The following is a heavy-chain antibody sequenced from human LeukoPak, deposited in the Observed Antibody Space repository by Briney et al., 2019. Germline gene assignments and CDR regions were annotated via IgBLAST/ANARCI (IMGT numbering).Heavy chain of an antibody. CDR3: ANPFYYDSSGTTEYFQQ. D-gene: IGHD3-22*01. CDR1: GFTFSSYG. V-gene: IGHV3-30*18. J-gene: IGHJ1*01. Sequence: GGSLRLSCAASGFTFSSYGMHWVRQAPGKGLEWVAVISYDGSNKYYADSVKGRFSISGDDSKSTLYLQMNSLRAEDTAIYYCANPFYYDSSGTTEYFQQWGQGTLVTVSS. CDR2: ISYDGSNK.